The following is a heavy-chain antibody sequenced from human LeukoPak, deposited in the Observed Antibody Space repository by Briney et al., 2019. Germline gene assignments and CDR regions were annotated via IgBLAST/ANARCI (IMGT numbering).Heavy chain of an antibody. Sequence: ASVKVSCTASGYTFTSYGISWVRQAPGQGLEWMGWISAYNGNTNYAQKLQGRVTMTTDTSTSTAYMELRSLRSDDTAVYYCARDQVYCSSTSCYIESVDYWGQGTLVTVSS. CDR2: ISAYNGNT. D-gene: IGHD2-2*02. CDR3: ARDQVYCSSTSCYIESVDY. CDR1: GYTFTSYG. V-gene: IGHV1-18*01. J-gene: IGHJ4*02.